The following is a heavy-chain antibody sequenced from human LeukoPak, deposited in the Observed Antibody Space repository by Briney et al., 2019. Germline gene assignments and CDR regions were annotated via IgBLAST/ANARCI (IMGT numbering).Heavy chain of an antibody. CDR2: ISGSGGST. D-gene: IGHD1-26*01. CDR1: GFTFSSYA. J-gene: IGHJ2*01. V-gene: IGHV3-23*01. Sequence: GGSLRLSCVASGFTFSSYAMSWVRQAPGKGLEWVSGISGSGGSTYYADSVKGRFTISRDNSKHTLFLQMSSLRAEDAAVYYCAKDRTVGASYWYFDLWGRGTLVTVSS. CDR3: AKDRTVGASYWYFDL.